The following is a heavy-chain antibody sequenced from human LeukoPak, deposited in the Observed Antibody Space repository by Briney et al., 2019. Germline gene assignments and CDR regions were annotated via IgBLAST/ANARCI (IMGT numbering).Heavy chain of an antibody. Sequence: EWIGYIYYSGSTNYNPSLKSRVTISVDTSKNQFSLKLSSVTAADTAVYYCARVTKTYYYYMDVWGKGTTVTVSS. D-gene: IGHD2-2*01. J-gene: IGHJ6*03. V-gene: IGHV4-59*01. CDR2: IYYSGST. CDR3: ARVTKTYYYYMDV.